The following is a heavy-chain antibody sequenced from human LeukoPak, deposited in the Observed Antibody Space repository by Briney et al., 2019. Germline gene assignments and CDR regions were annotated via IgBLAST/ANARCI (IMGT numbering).Heavy chain of an antibody. J-gene: IGHJ2*01. CDR1: AFTFSNYW. V-gene: IGHV3-7*01. D-gene: IGHD6-19*01. Sequence: GGSLRLSCAASAFTFSNYWMSWVRQAPGKGLEWVANIKRDESEKYYLESVEGRFTISRDNAKNSLYLQMNSLRAEDTAVYYCARERLVLKYLDLWGRGTLVTVSS. CDR3: ARERLVLKYLDL. CDR2: IKRDESEK.